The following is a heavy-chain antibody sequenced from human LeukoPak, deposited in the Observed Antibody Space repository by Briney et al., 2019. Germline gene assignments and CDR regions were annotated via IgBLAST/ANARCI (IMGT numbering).Heavy chain of an antibody. V-gene: IGHV4-28*01. CDR2: IYYSGST. D-gene: IGHD2-2*01. CDR3: ASVVPAASMAFVP. J-gene: IGHJ5*02. CDR1: GYSISSSNW. Sequence: SETLSLTCAVSGYSISSSNWWGWIRQPPGKGLEWIGYIYYSGSTYYNPSLKSRVTMSVDTSKNQFPLKLSSVTAVDTAVYYCASVVPAASMAFVPWGQGTLVTVSS.